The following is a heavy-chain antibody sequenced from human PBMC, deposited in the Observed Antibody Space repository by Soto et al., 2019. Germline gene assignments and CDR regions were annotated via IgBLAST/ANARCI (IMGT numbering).Heavy chain of an antibody. J-gene: IGHJ3*02. CDR2: IYCSGST. CDR1: GGSISSGDSY. Sequence: QVQLQESGPGLVKPSQTLSLTCTVSGGSISSGDSYWSWIRQPPGRGLEWIGYIYCSGSTYYTPSLKSRVTISVDTSKNQFSLKLSSVTAADTAVYYCARAAKTYYYDSSGYYYTFDIWGQGTMLTVSS. V-gene: IGHV4-30-4*08. D-gene: IGHD3-22*01. CDR3: ARAAKTYYYDSSGYYYTFDI.